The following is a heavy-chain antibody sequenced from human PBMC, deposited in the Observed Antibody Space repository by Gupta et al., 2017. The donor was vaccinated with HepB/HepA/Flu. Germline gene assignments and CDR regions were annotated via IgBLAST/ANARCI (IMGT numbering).Heavy chain of an antibody. Sequence: QVQLVQSGAEVTKPGASVKVSCQASGYTFTSYAMHWVRQAPGQRLEWMGWINAGNGNTKYSQKFQGRVTITRDTSASTAYMELSSLRSEDTAVYYCARGAMVRGVIRGYFDYWGQGTLVTVSS. J-gene: IGHJ4*02. CDR1: GYTFTSYA. D-gene: IGHD3-10*01. CDR3: ARGAMVRGVIRGYFDY. CDR2: INAGNGNT. V-gene: IGHV1-3*01.